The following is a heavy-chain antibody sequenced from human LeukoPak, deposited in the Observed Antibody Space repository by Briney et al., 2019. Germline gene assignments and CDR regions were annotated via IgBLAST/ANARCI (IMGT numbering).Heavy chain of an antibody. Sequence: SETLSLTCAVYGGSFSGYYWSWIRQPPGKGLEWIGEINHSGSTNYNPSLKSRVTISVDTSKNQFSLKLSSVTAADTAVYYCARARFPYDFWSGYSDAFDIWGQGTMVTVSS. V-gene: IGHV4-34*01. J-gene: IGHJ3*02. CDR1: GGSFSGYY. CDR2: INHSGST. D-gene: IGHD3-3*01. CDR3: ARARFPYDFWSGYSDAFDI.